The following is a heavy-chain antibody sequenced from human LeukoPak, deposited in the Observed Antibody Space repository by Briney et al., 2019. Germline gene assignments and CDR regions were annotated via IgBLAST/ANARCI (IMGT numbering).Heavy chain of an antibody. CDR3: ARGTVVVPAAILS. Sequence: ASVKVSCKASGYTFTSYAMHWVRQAPGQRLEWMGWISAGNGNTKYSQKFQGRVTITRDTSASTAYMELSSLRSDDTAVYYCARGTVVVPAAILSWGQGTLVTVSS. CDR1: GYTFTSYA. CDR2: ISAGNGNT. J-gene: IGHJ4*02. D-gene: IGHD2-2*02. V-gene: IGHV1-3*01.